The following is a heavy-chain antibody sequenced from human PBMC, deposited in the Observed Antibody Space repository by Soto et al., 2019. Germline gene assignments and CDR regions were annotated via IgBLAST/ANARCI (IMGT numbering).Heavy chain of an antibody. CDR3: VREGGDNWLDP. J-gene: IGHJ5*02. CDR1: GGSISSGDYY. V-gene: IGHV4-30-4*01. D-gene: IGHD3-16*01. CDR2: IYYSGST. Sequence: SETLSLTCTVSGGSISSGDYYWSWIRQPPGKGLEWIGYIYYSGSTFYNPSLKNRVTISLDTSKIQFSLKLSSVTAADTAVYYCVREGGDNWLDPWGQGTLVTVSS.